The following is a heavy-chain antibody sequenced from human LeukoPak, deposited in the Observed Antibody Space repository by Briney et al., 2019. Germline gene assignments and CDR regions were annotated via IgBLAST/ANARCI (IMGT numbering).Heavy chain of an antibody. D-gene: IGHD1-20*01. CDR2: IIPIFGTA. CDR1: GYTFNSYG. J-gene: IGHJ5*02. Sequence: SVKVSCKASGYTFNSYGITWVRQAPGQGLEWMGGIIPIFGTANYAQKFQGRVTITADESTSTAYMELSSLRSEDTAVYYCARDSSSWYNWNDDWFDPWGQGTLVTVSS. CDR3: ARDSSSWYNWNDDWFDP. V-gene: IGHV1-69*13.